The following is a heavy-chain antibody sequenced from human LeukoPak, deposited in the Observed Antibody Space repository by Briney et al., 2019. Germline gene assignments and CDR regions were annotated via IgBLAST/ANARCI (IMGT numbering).Heavy chain of an antibody. CDR3: AKDAARGAAAGTRGDY. CDR1: GFTFTKYA. CDR2: ISDSGDST. J-gene: IGHJ4*02. Sequence: GGSLRLSCEASGFTFTKYAMSWVRQAPGRGLEWVSVISDSGDSTYYADSVKGRFTISRDNSKTTLYLQSSSLRAEDTAIYSCAKDAARGAAAGTRGDYWGQGTLVTVSS. D-gene: IGHD6-13*01. V-gene: IGHV3-23*01.